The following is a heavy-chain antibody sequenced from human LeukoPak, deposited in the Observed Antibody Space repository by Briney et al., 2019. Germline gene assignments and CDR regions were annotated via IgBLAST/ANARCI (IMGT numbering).Heavy chain of an antibody. J-gene: IGHJ6*02. CDR3: AREMGVVTAQGIDV. D-gene: IGHD4-23*01. CDR2: IYYSGST. Sequence: SATLSLTCIVSVGSISSISSNNYHGGWIRQPPGKGLEWIGSIYYSGSTYYNPCLKSRVTISVDTSKNQFSLKLSSVTAADTALYYCAREMGVVTAQGIDVWGQGTTVTASS. CDR1: VGSISSISSNNYH. V-gene: IGHV4-39*02.